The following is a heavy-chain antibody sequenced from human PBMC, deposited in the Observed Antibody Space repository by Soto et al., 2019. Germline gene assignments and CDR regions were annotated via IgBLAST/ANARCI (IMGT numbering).Heavy chain of an antibody. CDR1: GGPIGSDGDYYR. CDR2: IYDSGSP. J-gene: IGHJ4*02. CDR3: ARVRENYFDS. Sequence: QMQLQESGPGRVSPSQTLSLTCTFSGGPIGSDGDYYRWSWIRQHPGKGLEWIGYIYDSGSPYYHPSLESRVTVSVDTSKNQFSLKLSSLTAADTAVYYCARVRENYFDSWGQGILVTVSS. V-gene: IGHV4-31*03.